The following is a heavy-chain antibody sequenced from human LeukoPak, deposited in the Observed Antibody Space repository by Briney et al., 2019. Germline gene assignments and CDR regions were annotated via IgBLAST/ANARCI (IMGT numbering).Heavy chain of an antibody. D-gene: IGHD3-16*01. V-gene: IGHV3-49*04. Sequence: GRSLRLSCSGSGFSFGDYGINWVRQAPGRELEWVGLSRSQVNGGPPEYAASVEGRFSMSRDDSKGFAYLQMNSLKTEDTAVYFCTRAFYDYVLDFWGQGTLVTVSS. CDR2: SRSQVNGGPP. CDR1: GFSFGDYG. CDR3: TRAFYDYVLDF. J-gene: IGHJ4*02.